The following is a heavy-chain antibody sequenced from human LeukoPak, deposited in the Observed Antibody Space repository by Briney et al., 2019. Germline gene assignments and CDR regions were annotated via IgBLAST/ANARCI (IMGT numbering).Heavy chain of an antibody. D-gene: IGHD3-3*01. J-gene: IGHJ3*02. V-gene: IGHV3-23*01. CDR1: GFTFSSYA. CDR3: AKDERSITIFGVVISDAFDI. Sequence: GGSLRLSCAASGFTFSSYAMSWVRQAPGKGLEWVSAISGSGGSTYYADSVKGRFIISRDNSKNTLYLQMNSLRAEDTAVCYCAKDERSITIFGVVISDAFDIWGQGTMVTVSS. CDR2: ISGSGGST.